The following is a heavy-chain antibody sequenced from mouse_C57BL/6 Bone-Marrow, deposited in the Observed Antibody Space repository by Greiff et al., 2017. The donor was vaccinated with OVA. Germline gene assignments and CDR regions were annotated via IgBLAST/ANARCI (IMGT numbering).Heavy chain of an antibody. CDR3: ARDRGWLLRGFAY. Sequence: EVQGVESGGGLVKPGGSLKLSCAASGFTFSSYAMSWVRQTPEKRLEWVATISDGGSYTYYPDNVKGRFTISRDNAKNNLYLQMSHLKSEDTAMYYCARDRGWLLRGFAYWGQGTLVTVSA. D-gene: IGHD2-3*01. CDR2: ISDGGSYT. V-gene: IGHV5-4*01. CDR1: GFTFSSYA. J-gene: IGHJ3*01.